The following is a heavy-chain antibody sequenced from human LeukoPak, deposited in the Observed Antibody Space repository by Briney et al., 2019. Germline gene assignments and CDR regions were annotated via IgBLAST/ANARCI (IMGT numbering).Heavy chain of an antibody. CDR1: GYTFTSYG. J-gene: IGHJ4*02. Sequence: ASVKVSCKASGYTFTSYGISWVRQAPGQGLEWMGWISAYNGNTNYAQKLQGRVTMTTDTSTSTAYMELRSLRSDDTAVYYCARGRLAYYYDSSGHYDFDYWGQGTLVTVSS. D-gene: IGHD3-22*01. CDR2: ISAYNGNT. V-gene: IGHV1-18*01. CDR3: ARGRLAYYYDSSGHYDFDY.